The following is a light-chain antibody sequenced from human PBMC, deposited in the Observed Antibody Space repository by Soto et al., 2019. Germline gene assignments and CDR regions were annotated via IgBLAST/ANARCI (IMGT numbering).Light chain of an antibody. V-gene: IGKV3-11*01. CDR3: QQRGSWPAT. CDR2: DAS. J-gene: IGKJ3*01. CDR1: QSVNNF. Sequence: EKLLTHSPASMSLSPWDRATLSPSASQSVNNFFAWYQQKPGQAPRLLIYDASYRAPGIPARFSGSGSGTDFTLTNSSLEAEDSAVYYCQQRGSWPATFGPGTKVDI.